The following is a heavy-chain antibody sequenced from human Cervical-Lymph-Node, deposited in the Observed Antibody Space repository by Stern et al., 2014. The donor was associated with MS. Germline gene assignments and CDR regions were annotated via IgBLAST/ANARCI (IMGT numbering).Heavy chain of an antibody. CDR3: ARAFCTGGVCYSFPFYGMDV. CDR2: LNYHCGST. Sequence: EVQLVESGGGVVRPGGSLRLSFAASGFIFDDYGTGWVRPVPGKGPVWVSALNYHCGSTDYAASVKGRFTISRDNAKKSLYLRMNSLRVEDTAVYHCARAFCTGGVCYSFPFYGMDVWGQGTTVTVSS. J-gene: IGHJ6*02. CDR1: GFIFDDYG. D-gene: IGHD2-8*02. V-gene: IGHV3-20*02.